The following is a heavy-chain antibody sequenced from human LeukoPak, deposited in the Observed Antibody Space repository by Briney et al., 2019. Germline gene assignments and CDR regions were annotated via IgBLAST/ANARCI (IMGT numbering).Heavy chain of an antibody. J-gene: IGHJ1*01. CDR3: TTDRYYDNSELQFQH. V-gene: IGHV3-15*01. Sequence: PGGSLRLSCAASGFSFNSYWMSWVRQAPGKGLEWLGRIKRETDGGTIDYAAPVKGRFTISRDDSRNTLYLQMDSLKIEDTAVYYCTTDRYYDNSELQFQHWGQDTLVTVSS. CDR1: GFSFNSYW. CDR2: IKRETDGGTI. D-gene: IGHD3-22*01.